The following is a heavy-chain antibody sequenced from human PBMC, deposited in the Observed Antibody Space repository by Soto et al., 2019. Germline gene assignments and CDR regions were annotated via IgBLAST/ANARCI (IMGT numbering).Heavy chain of an antibody. CDR3: AKDQEAAADAPHFDY. J-gene: IGHJ4*02. D-gene: IGHD6-13*01. CDR2: ISYDGSNK. CDR1: GFTFSSYG. Sequence: QVQLVESGGGVVQPGRSLRLSCAASGFTFSSYGMHWVRQAPGKGLEWVAVISYDGSNKYYADSVKGRFTISRDNSKNTVYLQMNSLRAEDTAVYYCAKDQEAAADAPHFDYWGQGTLVTVSS. V-gene: IGHV3-30*18.